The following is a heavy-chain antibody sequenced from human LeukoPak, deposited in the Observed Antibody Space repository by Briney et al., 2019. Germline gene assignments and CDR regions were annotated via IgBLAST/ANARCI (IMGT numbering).Heavy chain of an antibody. CDR1: GGSVSSGTYY. Sequence: SETLSLTCTVSGGSVSSGTYYWSWIRQPPGKGLEWIGYIYYSGSTNYNPSLKSRVTISVDTSKNQFSLKLSSVTAADTTVYYCARGAYYYDSSGDYACWGQGTLVTVSS. J-gene: IGHJ4*02. CDR3: ARGAYYYDSSGDYAC. CDR2: IYYSGST. D-gene: IGHD3-22*01. V-gene: IGHV4-61*01.